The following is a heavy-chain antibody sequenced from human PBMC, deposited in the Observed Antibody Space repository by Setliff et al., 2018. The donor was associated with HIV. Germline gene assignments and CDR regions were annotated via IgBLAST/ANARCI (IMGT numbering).Heavy chain of an antibody. CDR2: INHNGGT. Sequence: PSETLSLTCAVYGGSFSDYYWSWIRQPPGKGLEWIGEINHNGGTNYNPSLKSRVTISVDRSKNQFFLRLTSVTAADTAVYYCARGSYRGSGFFVRYFDFWGQGSLVTVSS. V-gene: IGHV4-34*01. J-gene: IGHJ4*02. D-gene: IGHD3-3*01. CDR1: GGSFSDYY. CDR3: ARGSYRGSGFFVRYFDF.